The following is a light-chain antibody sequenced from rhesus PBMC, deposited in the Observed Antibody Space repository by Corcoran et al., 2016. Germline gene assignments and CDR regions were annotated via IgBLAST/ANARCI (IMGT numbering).Light chain of an antibody. CDR2: TAS. Sequence: DIQMTQSPSSLSASVGDTVTITCRARQGISSWLAWSQQKPGKAPKLLIHTASSLQSGVPSRLSGCGSVTDFTLTISSLQSEDFATYYCQQYSSRPFTFGPGTKLDIK. V-gene: IGKV1-22*01. CDR1: QGISSW. J-gene: IGKJ3*01. CDR3: QQYSSRPFT.